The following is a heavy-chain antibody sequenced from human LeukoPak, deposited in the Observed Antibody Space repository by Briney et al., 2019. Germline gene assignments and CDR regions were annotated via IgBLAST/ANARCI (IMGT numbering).Heavy chain of an antibody. J-gene: IGHJ6*03. CDR3: ARGCGGDCYSPILYYYYYYMDV. CDR1: GGSISSYY. V-gene: IGHV4-59*01. Sequence: SGTLSLTCTVSGGSISSYYWSWIRQPPGKGLEWIGYIYYSGSTNYNPSLKSRVTISVDTSKNQFSLKLSSVTAADTAVYYCARGCGGDCYSPILYYYYYYMDVWGKGTTVTVSS. CDR2: IYYSGST. D-gene: IGHD2-21*01.